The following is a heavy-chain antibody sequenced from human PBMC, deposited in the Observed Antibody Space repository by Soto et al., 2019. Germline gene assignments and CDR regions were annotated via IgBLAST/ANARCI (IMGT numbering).Heavy chain of an antibody. V-gene: IGHV3-7*03. Sequence: GGSLRLSCAASGFSFGDYWMSWFRQAPGKGLEWVAHMKKDGSEKYYVDSVKGRFTVSRDNTKSSLYLQMSSLRAEDTAVYYCAKLGSGYYTGLYFDYWGQGTLVTVSS. D-gene: IGHD3-3*01. CDR3: AKLGSGYYTGLYFDY. CDR2: MKKDGSEK. J-gene: IGHJ4*02. CDR1: GFSFGDYW.